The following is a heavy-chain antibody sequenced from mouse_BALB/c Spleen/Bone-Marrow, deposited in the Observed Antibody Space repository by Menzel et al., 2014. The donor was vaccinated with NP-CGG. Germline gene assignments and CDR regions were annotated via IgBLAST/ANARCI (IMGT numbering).Heavy chain of an antibody. CDR2: IDPANGNT. J-gene: IGHJ3*01. D-gene: IGHD1-1*01. CDR1: GFNIKDTY. Sequence: VQLQQSGAELVKPGASVKLSCTASGFNIKDTYMHWVKQRPERGLEWIGRIDPANGNTKYDPKFQGKATITADTSSNTAYLQLSSLTSEDTAVYYCAFYYYGSSPFAYWGQGTLVTVSA. V-gene: IGHV14-3*02. CDR3: AFYYYGSSPFAY.